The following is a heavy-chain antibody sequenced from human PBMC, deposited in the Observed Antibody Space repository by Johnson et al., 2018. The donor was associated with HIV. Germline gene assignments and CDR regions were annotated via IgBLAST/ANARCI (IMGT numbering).Heavy chain of an antibody. Sequence: QVQLVESGGGVVQPGRSLRLSCAASGFTFSSYAMHWVRQAPGKGLEWVAVIWYDGSNKYYADYVKGRFTISRDNSKNTLYLQMNSLRAEDTAVYYCAKLPGANYDILTGYYGGDAFDIWGQGTMVTVSS. D-gene: IGHD3-9*01. CDR3: AKLPGANYDILTGYYGGDAFDI. J-gene: IGHJ3*02. V-gene: IGHV3-33*06. CDR1: GFTFSSYA. CDR2: IWYDGSNK.